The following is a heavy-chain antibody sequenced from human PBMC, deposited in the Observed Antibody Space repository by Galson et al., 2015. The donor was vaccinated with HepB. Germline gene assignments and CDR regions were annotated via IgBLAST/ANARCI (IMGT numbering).Heavy chain of an antibody. CDR1: GYTFTGYY. CDR3: ARDLGYCTGGVCSPGGADY. CDR2: INPNSGGT. J-gene: IGHJ4*02. Sequence: SVKVSCKASGYTFTGYYMHWVRQAPGQGLEWMGRINPNSGGTNYAQKFQGRVTMTRDTSISTAYMELSRLRSDDTAVYYCARDLGYCTGGVCSPGGADYWGQGTLVTVSS. V-gene: IGHV1-2*06. D-gene: IGHD2-8*02.